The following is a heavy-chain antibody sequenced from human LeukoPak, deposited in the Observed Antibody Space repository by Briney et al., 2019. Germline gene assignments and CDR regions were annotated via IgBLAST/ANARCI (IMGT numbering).Heavy chain of an antibody. Sequence: PGGSLRLSCAASGFSFSDYYMTWIRQTPGKGLEWVSDISSNGRGTFYAESVRGRFTVSRDNAKKSLYLQMNSLRVEDTAVYYCARGGLVLRYFDWSPRVYYFDYWGQGTLVTVSS. CDR3: ARGGLVLRYFDWSPRVYYFDY. CDR2: ISSNGRGT. D-gene: IGHD3-9*01. CDR1: GFSFSDYY. V-gene: IGHV3-11*01. J-gene: IGHJ4*02.